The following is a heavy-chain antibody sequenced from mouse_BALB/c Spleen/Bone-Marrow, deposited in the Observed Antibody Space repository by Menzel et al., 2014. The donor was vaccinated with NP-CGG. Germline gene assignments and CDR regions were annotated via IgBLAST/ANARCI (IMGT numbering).Heavy chain of an antibody. CDR1: GYTFTSSW. Sequence: VQLQQSGSVLVRPGASVKLSCKTSGYTFTSSWIHWAKQRPGQGLEWIGEIHPNSGNTNYNEKFKDKATLTVDTSSRTAYVDFSSRTSEDSAVYYCARAGVNYEDYVMDNWGQEPSVTASS. V-gene: IGHV1S130*01. CDR2: IHPNSGNT. D-gene: IGHD2-1*01. J-gene: IGHJ4*01. CDR3: ARAGVNYEDYVMDN.